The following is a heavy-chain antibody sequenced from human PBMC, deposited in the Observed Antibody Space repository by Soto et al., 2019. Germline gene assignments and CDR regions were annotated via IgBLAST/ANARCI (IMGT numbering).Heavy chain of an antibody. CDR2: INHRGSA. D-gene: IGHD6-13*01. Sequence: SETLSLTCAVSGASVSSTYWWSWVRQPPGKGPEWIGEINHRGSANYNPSLKSRVTISVDISKSQFSLRLTSVTAADTAVYYCARYNAASGTYYFDFWGQG. V-gene: IGHV4-4*02. J-gene: IGHJ4*02. CDR1: GASVSSTYW. CDR3: ARYNAASGTYYFDF.